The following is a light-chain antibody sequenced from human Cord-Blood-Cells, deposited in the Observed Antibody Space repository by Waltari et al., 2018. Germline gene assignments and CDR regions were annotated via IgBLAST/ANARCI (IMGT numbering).Light chain of an antibody. CDR3: CSYAGSSTWV. CDR1: SSDLGTYNL. J-gene: IGLJ3*02. Sequence: QSALPQPASVSGSPGQSLTISCTGTSSDLGTYNLVPRYQQHPGKAPKLIIYEGSKRPSGVSNRFSGSKSGNTASLTISGLQAEDEADYYCCSYAGSSTWVFGGGTKLTVL. V-gene: IGLV2-23*01. CDR2: EGS.